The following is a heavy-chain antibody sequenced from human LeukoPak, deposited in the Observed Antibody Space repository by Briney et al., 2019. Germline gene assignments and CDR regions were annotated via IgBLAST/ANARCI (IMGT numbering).Heavy chain of an antibody. CDR3: ARGRRTYNFWSGYYDAFDS. CDR1: GGPFSGYY. CDR2: ISHSGST. D-gene: IGHD3-3*01. Sequence: SETLSLTCAVYGGPFSGYYWSWIRQPPGKGLEWSGEISHSGSTNCNPSLRSRVTISVDTSKNQFSLKVSSVTAADTAVYYCARGRRTYNFWSGYYDAFDSWGQGTMVTVSS. J-gene: IGHJ3*02. V-gene: IGHV4-34*01.